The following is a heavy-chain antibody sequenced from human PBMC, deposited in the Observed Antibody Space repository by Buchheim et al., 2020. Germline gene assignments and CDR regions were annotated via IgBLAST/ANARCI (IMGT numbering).Heavy chain of an antibody. J-gene: IGHJ4*02. V-gene: IGHV4-30-4*01. D-gene: IGHD3-10*01. CDR1: GGSITSSDYY. CDR3: ARGRGFGELLGASPFDY. CDR2: IYYTGKT. Sequence: QVQLQESGPRLVRPSQSLSLTCTVSGGSITSSDYYWSWIRQTPGKGLEWIGYIYYTGKTYYNPSLKSRVTISVDRSKNQFSLKLSSVTAADTAVYYCARGRGFGELLGASPFDYWGQGTL.